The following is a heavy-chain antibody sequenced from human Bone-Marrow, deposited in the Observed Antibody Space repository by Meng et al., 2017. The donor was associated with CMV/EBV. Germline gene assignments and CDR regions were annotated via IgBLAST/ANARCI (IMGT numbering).Heavy chain of an antibody. CDR2: IIPSFGTG. V-gene: IGHV1-69*12. CDR3: AWRGRWYRFDY. CDR1: GAHVRSYA. J-gene: IGHJ4*02. Sequence: GPVLRSGGEVKKPRSSVKVSGKASGAHVRSYAISWGRQAPAQEFEWMGGIIPSFGTGTYEQKCQCRVNITADEPTCPTHMKMSSLSSDETSLYYCAWRGRWYRFDYWGQGILVTVSS. D-gene: IGHD3-16*01.